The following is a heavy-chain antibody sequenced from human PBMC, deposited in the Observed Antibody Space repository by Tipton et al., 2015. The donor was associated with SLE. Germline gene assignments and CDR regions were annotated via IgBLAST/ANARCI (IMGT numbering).Heavy chain of an antibody. Sequence: QSGAEVKKPGSSVKVSCKASGYTFTSYAMHWVRQAPGQRLEWMGWINDGNGNTKYSQKFQGRVTITRDTSASTAYMELSSLRSEDTAVYYCARDWDSSSWLRGDAFDIWGQGTMVTVSS. J-gene: IGHJ3*02. V-gene: IGHV1-3*01. D-gene: IGHD6-13*01. CDR3: ARDWDSSSWLRGDAFDI. CDR2: INDGNGNT. CDR1: GYTFTSYA.